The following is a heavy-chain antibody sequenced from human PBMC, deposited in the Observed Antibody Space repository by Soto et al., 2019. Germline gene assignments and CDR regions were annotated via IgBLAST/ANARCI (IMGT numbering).Heavy chain of an antibody. CDR2: INHSGST. J-gene: IGHJ5*02. CDR3: ARQGQPLLVKNWFDP. V-gene: IGHV4-34*01. Sequence: SETLSLTCAVYGGSLSGYDWTWIRQPPGTGLEWIGEINHSGSTNYNPSLKSRVTISVDTSKNQFSLKLTSVTAADTAVYYCARQGQPLLVKNWFDPWGQGTPVTVSS. D-gene: IGHD2-2*01. CDR1: GGSLSGYD.